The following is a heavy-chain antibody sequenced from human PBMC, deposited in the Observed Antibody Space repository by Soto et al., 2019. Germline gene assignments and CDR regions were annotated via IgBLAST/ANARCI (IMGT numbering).Heavy chain of an antibody. J-gene: IGHJ6*01. Sequence: EVQLVESGGGLVQPGGSLRLSCAASGFTFSSYWMHWVRQAPGKGLVWVSRINSDGSSTSYADSVKGRFTISRDNAKTTLYLKMNSLRAEDTDVYYCARESYGDYVGAYYYYYGMDVW. D-gene: IGHD4-17*01. CDR2: INSDGSST. CDR3: ARESYGDYVGAYYYYYGMDV. V-gene: IGHV3-74*01. CDR1: GFTFSSYW.